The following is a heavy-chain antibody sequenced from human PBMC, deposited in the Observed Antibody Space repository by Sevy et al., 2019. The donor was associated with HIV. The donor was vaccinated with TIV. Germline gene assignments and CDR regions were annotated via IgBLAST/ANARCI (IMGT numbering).Heavy chain of an antibody. V-gene: IGHV3-23*01. CDR3: AREDIVLGEDNYYGMDV. J-gene: IGHJ6*02. CDR2: ISDSGGNT. Sequence: GGSLRLSCAASGFTFSSYAMSWVRQAPEKGLEWVSVISDSGGNTYYADSVKGRFTISRDNSRNTLYLQMNSLRAEDTAVYYCAREDIVLGEDNYYGMDVWGQGTTVTVSS. D-gene: IGHD3-16*01. CDR1: GFTFSSYA.